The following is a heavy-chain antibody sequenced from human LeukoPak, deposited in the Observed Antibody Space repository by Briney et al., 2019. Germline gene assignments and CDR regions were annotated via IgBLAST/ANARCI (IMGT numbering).Heavy chain of an antibody. CDR2: ISYSGNT. Sequence: SETLSLTCTVSGVSISSYYWSWIRQPPGKGLEWIGYISYSGNTNYNPSLKSRVTISIDMPKNQFSLKLSSVTAADTAVYHCARLILSGSYLYYFDYWGQGTLVTVSS. D-gene: IGHD1-26*01. CDR1: GVSISSYY. CDR3: ARLILSGSYLYYFDY. V-gene: IGHV4-59*08. J-gene: IGHJ4*02.